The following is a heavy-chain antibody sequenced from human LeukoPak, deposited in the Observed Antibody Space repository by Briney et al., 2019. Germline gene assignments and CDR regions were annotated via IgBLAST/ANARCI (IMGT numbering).Heavy chain of an antibody. CDR1: GYSFTSCW. Sequence: GESLKISCKGSGYSFTSCWIGWVRQMPGKGLEWMGIIYPGDSDTRYSPSFQGQVTISADKSISTAYLQWSSLKASDTAMYYCARGSTSLANWFDPWGQGTLVTVSS. J-gene: IGHJ5*02. CDR3: ARGSTSLANWFDP. V-gene: IGHV5-51*01. D-gene: IGHD2-2*01. CDR2: IYPGDSDT.